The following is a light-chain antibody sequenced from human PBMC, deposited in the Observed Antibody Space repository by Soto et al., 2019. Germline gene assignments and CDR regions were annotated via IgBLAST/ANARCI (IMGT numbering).Light chain of an antibody. CDR1: QSISSK. CDR2: GAS. CDR3: QEYNNWHPIT. J-gene: IGKJ4*01. Sequence: EIVLTQSPGTLSVSPGDRVTLSCRASQSISSKLAWYQQKPGQAPRLLIYGASTRATGIPARFSGSGSGTEFTLTISSLQSEDFALYYCQEYNNWHPITFGGGTKVDIK. V-gene: IGKV3-15*01.